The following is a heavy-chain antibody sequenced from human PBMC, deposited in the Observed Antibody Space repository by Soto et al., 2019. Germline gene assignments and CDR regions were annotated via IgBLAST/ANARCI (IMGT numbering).Heavy chain of an antibody. CDR2: INHSGST. Sequence: SETLSLTCAVYGGSFSGYYWSWIRQPPGKGLEWIGEINHSGSTNYNPSLKSRVTISVDTSKNQFSLKLSSVTAADTAVYYCAREEAARWFDPWGQGTLVTVSS. CDR3: AREEAARWFDP. D-gene: IGHD6-6*01. J-gene: IGHJ5*02. V-gene: IGHV4-34*01. CDR1: GGSFSGYY.